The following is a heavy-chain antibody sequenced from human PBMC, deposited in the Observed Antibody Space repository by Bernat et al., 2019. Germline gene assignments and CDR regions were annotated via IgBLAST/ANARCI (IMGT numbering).Heavy chain of an antibody. Sequence: QVQLHESGPGLVKPSQTLSLTCTVSGGSISSGDYYWSWIRQPPGKCLEWIGYIYYSGSTYYNPSLKSRVTISVDTSTNQFSMKLSSVTAADTAVYYCARDRDYGDYWSFFDYWGQGTLVNVSS. CDR3: ARDRDYGDYWSFFDY. CDR2: IYYSGST. J-gene: IGHJ4*02. V-gene: IGHV4-30-4*01. CDR1: GGSISSGDYY. D-gene: IGHD4-17*01.